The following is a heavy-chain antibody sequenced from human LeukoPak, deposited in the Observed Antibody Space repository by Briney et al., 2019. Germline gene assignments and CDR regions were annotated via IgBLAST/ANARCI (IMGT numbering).Heavy chain of an antibody. CDR1: GYTFTRYG. CDR2: ISAYNGNT. D-gene: IGHD3-22*01. J-gene: IGHJ4*02. CDR3: ARGFPYYYDSSGYYYD. Sequence: ASVKVSCKASGYTFTRYGISWVRQAPGQGLEWMGWISAYNGNTNYAQKLQGRVTMTTDTSTSTAYMELRSLRSDDTAVYYCARGFPYYYDSSGYYYDWGQGTLVTVSS. V-gene: IGHV1-18*01.